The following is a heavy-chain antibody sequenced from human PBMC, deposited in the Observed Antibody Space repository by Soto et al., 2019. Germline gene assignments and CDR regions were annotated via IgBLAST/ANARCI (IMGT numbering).Heavy chain of an antibody. CDR3: AKPAYDILTGYRRLTPGFHFDS. CDR2: ISGSGGST. D-gene: IGHD3-9*01. Sequence: EVQLLESGGGLVQPGGSLRLSCAASGFTFSTYDLNWVRQAAGKGLEWVSSISGSGGSTSYADSVKGRFTISRDNSKNTLYLRVNSLRAEDTALYYCAKPAYDILTGYRRLTPGFHFDSWGQGTRVTVSS. V-gene: IGHV3-23*01. J-gene: IGHJ4*02. CDR1: GFTFSTYD.